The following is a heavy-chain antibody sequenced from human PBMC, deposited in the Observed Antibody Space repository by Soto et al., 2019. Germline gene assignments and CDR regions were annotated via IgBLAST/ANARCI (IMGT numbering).Heavy chain of an antibody. CDR2: IKQDGSEK. CDR1: GFTFSSYW. Sequence: PGGSLRLSCAASGFTFSSYWMSWVRQAPGKGLEWVANIKQDGSEKYCVDSVKGRFTISRDNAKNSLYLQMNSLRAEDTAVYYCARDRGGYQRYYYGMDVWGQGTTVTVSS. V-gene: IGHV3-7*03. CDR3: ARDRGGYQRYYYGMDV. J-gene: IGHJ6*02. D-gene: IGHD2-2*01.